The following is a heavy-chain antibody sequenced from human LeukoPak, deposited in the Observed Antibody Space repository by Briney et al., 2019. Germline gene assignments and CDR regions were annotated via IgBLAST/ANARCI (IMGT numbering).Heavy chain of an antibody. V-gene: IGHV3-23*01. CDR2: ISGSGGST. CDR1: GFTFSSYG. Sequence: PGGSLRLSCAASGFTFSSYGMSWVRQAPGKGLEWVSAISGSGGSTYYADSVKGRFTISRDNSKNTLYLQMNSLRAEDTAVYYCAKVDNGHVASYYDYVWGSYRYPNFDYWGQGTLVTVSS. J-gene: IGHJ4*02. D-gene: IGHD3-16*02. CDR3: AKVDNGHVASYYDYVWGSYRYPNFDY.